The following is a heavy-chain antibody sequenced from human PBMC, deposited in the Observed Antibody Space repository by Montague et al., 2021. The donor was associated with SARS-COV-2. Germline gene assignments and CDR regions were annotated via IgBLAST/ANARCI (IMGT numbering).Heavy chain of an antibody. CDR3: ARGSGSASANWFDP. Sequence: SETLSLTCTVSGGSIGSHYWSWIRLPPGKGLEWVGHIYYTGITKYKSSLKSRVTISVDTSKNQLSLKLDSVTAADTAVYYCARGSGSASANWFDPWGQGTLVTVSS. CDR2: IYYTGIT. J-gene: IGHJ5*02. D-gene: IGHD6-25*01. CDR1: GGSIGSHY. V-gene: IGHV4-59*11.